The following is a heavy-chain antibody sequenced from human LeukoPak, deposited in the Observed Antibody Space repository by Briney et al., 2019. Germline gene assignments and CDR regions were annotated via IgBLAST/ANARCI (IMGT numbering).Heavy chain of an antibody. CDR1: GGSISSGDYY. Sequence: SETLSLTCTVSGGSISSGDYYWSWIRQPPGKGLEWIGYTYYSGSTYYNPSLKSRVTISVDTSKNQFSLKLSSVTAADTAVYYCASYYARPHWFDPWGQGTLVTVSS. CDR2: TYYSGST. J-gene: IGHJ5*02. V-gene: IGHV4-30-4*01. CDR3: ASYYARPHWFDP. D-gene: IGHD2-2*01.